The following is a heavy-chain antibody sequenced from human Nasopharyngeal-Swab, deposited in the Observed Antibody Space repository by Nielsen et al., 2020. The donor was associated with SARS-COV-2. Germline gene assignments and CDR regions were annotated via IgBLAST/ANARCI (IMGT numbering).Heavy chain of an antibody. CDR3: ASGGYYDTTGYFFDF. J-gene: IGHJ3*01. Sequence: ASVKVSCKVSVYTLTELSMHWVRQAPGKGLEWMGGFDPEDGETIYAQKFQGRVTMTTDTSTSTAYMELRSLRSDDTAMYYCASGGYYDTTGYFFDFWGQGTMVTVSS. V-gene: IGHV1-24*01. CDR1: VYTLTELS. D-gene: IGHD3-22*01. CDR2: FDPEDGET.